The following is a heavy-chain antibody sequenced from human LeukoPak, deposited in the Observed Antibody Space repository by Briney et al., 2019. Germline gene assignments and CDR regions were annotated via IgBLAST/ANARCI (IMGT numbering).Heavy chain of an antibody. CDR1: GFTFSSYG. D-gene: IGHD3-16*01. CDR3: AKDPGGEYYFDY. Sequence: GGSLRLSCTASGFTFSSYGMHWVRQAPGKGLEWVALISYDGSNKYYADSVKGRFTISRDNSKNTLYLQMNSLRAEDTAVYYCAKDPGGEYYFDYWGQGTLVTVSS. V-gene: IGHV3-30*18. J-gene: IGHJ4*02. CDR2: ISYDGSNK.